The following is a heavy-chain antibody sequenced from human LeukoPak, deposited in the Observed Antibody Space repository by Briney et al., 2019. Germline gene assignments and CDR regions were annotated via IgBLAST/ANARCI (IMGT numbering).Heavy chain of an antibody. D-gene: IGHD1-1*01. CDR2: INHSGST. V-gene: IGHV4-34*01. J-gene: IGHJ5*02. CDR3: ARMYNWNEEYWFGP. Sequence: SSETLSLTCAVYGGSFSGYYWSWIRQPPGKGLEWIGEINHSGSTNYNPSLKSRVTISVDTSKNQFSLKLSSVTAADTAVYYCARMYNWNEEYWFGPWGQGTLVTVSS. CDR1: GGSFSGYY.